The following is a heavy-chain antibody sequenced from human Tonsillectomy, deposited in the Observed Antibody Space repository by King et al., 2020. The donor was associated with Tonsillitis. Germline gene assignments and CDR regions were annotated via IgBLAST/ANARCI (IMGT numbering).Heavy chain of an antibody. Sequence: VQLVQSGAEVKKPGASVKVSCKASGYTFTNYYMHWVRPAPGQGLEWMGWINPYTGGTNYAQKFQGRVTMTTDTSINTAYVELSRLKSDDTAVYFCARADYESRGYQAFDSWGQGALVTVSS. J-gene: IGHJ4*02. CDR1: GYTFTNYY. CDR3: ARADYESRGYQAFDS. D-gene: IGHD3-22*01. CDR2: INPYTGGT. V-gene: IGHV1-2*02.